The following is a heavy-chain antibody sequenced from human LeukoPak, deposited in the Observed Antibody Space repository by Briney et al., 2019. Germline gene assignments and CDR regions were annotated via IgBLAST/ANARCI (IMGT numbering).Heavy chain of an antibody. J-gene: IGHJ4*02. Sequence: RSSETLSLTCTVSGASISSGGYYWSWIRQPPGKGLEWIGYIYHSGSTYYNPSLKSRVTISVDRSKNQFSLKLSSVTAPDTAVYYCARDPGYIPRPYFDYWGQGTLVTVSS. CDR3: ARDPGYIPRPYFDY. D-gene: IGHD5-24*01. V-gene: IGHV4-30-2*01. CDR2: IYHSGST. CDR1: GASISSGGYY.